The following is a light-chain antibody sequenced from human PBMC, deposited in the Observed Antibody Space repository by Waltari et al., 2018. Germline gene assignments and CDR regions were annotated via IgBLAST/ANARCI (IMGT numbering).Light chain of an antibody. V-gene: IGKV3-11*01. Sequence: VFMQPRATLSLSSGARESVSCRASQSVNWYLTWYQQKPGQAPSLLIYDTSNRATGIPDRFSGSGSGTDFTLTISSLEPDDSAVYYCQQHGNLPLTFGRGTKVEIK. CDR3: QQHGNLPLT. CDR1: QSVNWY. J-gene: IGKJ4*01. CDR2: DTS.